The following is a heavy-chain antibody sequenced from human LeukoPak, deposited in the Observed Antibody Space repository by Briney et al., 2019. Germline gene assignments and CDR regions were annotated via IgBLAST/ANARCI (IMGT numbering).Heavy chain of an antibody. J-gene: IGHJ4*02. CDR3: ASGVNSGIAAAGTVDY. CDR2: ISSSGSTI. V-gene: IGHV3-11*01. D-gene: IGHD6-13*01. CDR1: GFTFSDYY. Sequence: PGGSLRLSCAASGFTFSDYYMSWIRQAPGKGLEWVSYISSSGSTIYYADSVKGRFTISRDNAKNSLYLQMNSLRAEDTAVYYCASGVNSGIAAAGTVDYWGQGTLATVSS.